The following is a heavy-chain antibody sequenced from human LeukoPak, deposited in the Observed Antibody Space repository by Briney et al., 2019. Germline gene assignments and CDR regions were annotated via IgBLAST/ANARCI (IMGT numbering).Heavy chain of an antibody. CDR1: GFTFNDYA. D-gene: IGHD3-10*01. V-gene: IGHV3-23*01. J-gene: IGHJ2*01. Sequence: GGSLRLSCEASGFTFNDYAMSGVRQSPGKGLECGSAMTGSCGGTYPANSVKGRFAISRDDSKNTLYIQLRSLRAEDTAVCFCAKVPSSMARRPRYWVFDLCGRGTLVTVSA. CDR2: MTGSCGGT. CDR3: AKVPSSMARRPRYWVFDL.